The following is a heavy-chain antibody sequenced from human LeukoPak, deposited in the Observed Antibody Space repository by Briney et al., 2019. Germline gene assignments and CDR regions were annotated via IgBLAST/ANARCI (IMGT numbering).Heavy chain of an antibody. Sequence: QAGGSLRLSCAASGFSFSDYALHWVRQAPGKGLEWVAVISYGGTKEYYADSVKGRFTISKDNSKNTLYLQMNSLRHGDTVVYYCARNKAITAFFGMDVWGQGTTVIVSS. CDR2: ISYGGTKE. CDR1: GFSFSDYA. V-gene: IGHV3-30*04. CDR3: ARNKAITAFFGMDV. D-gene: IGHD6-6*01. J-gene: IGHJ6*02.